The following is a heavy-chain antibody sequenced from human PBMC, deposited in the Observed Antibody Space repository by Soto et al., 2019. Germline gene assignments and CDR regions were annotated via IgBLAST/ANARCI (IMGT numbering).Heavy chain of an antibody. Sequence: EVQLLESGGGLVQPGGCLRLSCAASGFTFSSYAMSWVRQAPGKGLEWVSGISGSGGSTYYADSVKGRFTISRDNSKNTLYLQMNSLRAEDTAVYYCAKAHSGYVWGRYYFDYWGQGTLVTVSS. V-gene: IGHV3-23*01. D-gene: IGHD5-12*01. J-gene: IGHJ4*02. CDR2: ISGSGGST. CDR3: AKAHSGYVWGRYYFDY. CDR1: GFTFSSYA.